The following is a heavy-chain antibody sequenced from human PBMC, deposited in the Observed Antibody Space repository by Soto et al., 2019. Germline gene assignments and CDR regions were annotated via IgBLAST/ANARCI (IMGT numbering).Heavy chain of an antibody. CDR2: VFYGGT. V-gene: IGHV4-59*01. J-gene: IGHJ4*02. CDR3: ASYRGALYFES. CDR1: GRSMSSNY. Sequence: PSETLSLTCSVSGRSMSSNYWSWIRQSPDEGLEWRGYVFYGGTDYNPSLGGRVSMSGETSTSHFSLKLTSVTVADTAVYYCASYRGALYFESWGPGILVTVSS. D-gene: IGHD3-16*01.